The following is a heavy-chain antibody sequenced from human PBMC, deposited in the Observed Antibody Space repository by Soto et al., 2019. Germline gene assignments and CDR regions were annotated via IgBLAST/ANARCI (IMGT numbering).Heavy chain of an antibody. CDR2: IIPIFGTA. Sequence: TYVKVSCTASGDTCSSYAISWVRQAPGQGLEWMGGIIPIFGTANYAQKFQGRVTITADESTSTAYMELSSLRSEDTAVYYCARDAGQWYGGRYRPDYYDGMHVGG. CDR3: ARDAGQWYGGRYRPDYYDGMHV. CDR1: GDTCSSYA. J-gene: IGHJ6*02. V-gene: IGHV1-69*01. D-gene: IGHD1-26*01.